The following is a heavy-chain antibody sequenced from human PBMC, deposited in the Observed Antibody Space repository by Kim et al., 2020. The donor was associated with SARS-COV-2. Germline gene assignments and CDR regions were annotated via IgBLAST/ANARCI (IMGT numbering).Heavy chain of an antibody. J-gene: IGHJ5*02. V-gene: IGHV3-15*01. CDR3: TTINGSGSPRWFDP. Sequence: GGSLRLSCAASGFTFSNAWMSWVRQAPGKGLEWVGRIKSKTDGGTTDYAAPVKGRFTISRDDSKNTLYLQMNSLKTEDTAVYYCTTINGSGSPRWFDPWGQGTLVTVSS. D-gene: IGHD3-10*01. CDR2: IKSKTDGGTT. CDR1: GFTFSNAW.